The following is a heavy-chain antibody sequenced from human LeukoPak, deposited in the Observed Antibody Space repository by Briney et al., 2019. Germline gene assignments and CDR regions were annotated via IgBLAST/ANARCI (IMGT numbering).Heavy chain of an antibody. Sequence: ASVKVSCKASGYTFTSYDINWVRQATGQGLEWMGWMNPNSGNTGYAQKFRGRVTMTRNTSISTAYMELSSLRSEDTAVYYCARVVVPAVIDYWGQGTLVTVSS. CDR2: MNPNSGNT. J-gene: IGHJ4*02. CDR1: GYTFTSYD. CDR3: ARVVVPAVIDY. V-gene: IGHV1-8*01. D-gene: IGHD2-2*01.